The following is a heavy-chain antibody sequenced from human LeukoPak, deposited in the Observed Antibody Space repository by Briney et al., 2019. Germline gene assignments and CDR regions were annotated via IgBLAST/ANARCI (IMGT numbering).Heavy chain of an antibody. CDR2: ISSSGTTI. CDR1: GFTFSTYE. Sequence: GGSLRLSCAASGFTFSTYELNWVRQAPGKGLEWVSYISSSGTTIYDADSVKGRFTISRDNAKISLYLQMNSLRAEDTAIYYCARETRRSDGYKSDNWFDSWGQGTLVTVSS. J-gene: IGHJ5*01. CDR3: ARETRRSDGYKSDNWFDS. D-gene: IGHD5-24*01. V-gene: IGHV3-48*03.